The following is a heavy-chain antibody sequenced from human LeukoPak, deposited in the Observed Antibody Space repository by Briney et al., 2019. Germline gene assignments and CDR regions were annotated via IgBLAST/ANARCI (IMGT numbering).Heavy chain of an antibody. V-gene: IGHV3-23*01. CDR2: ISGGGGST. D-gene: IGHD6-6*01. CDR3: ARDLESPYSSSSDYYGMDV. J-gene: IGHJ6*02. Sequence: GGSLRLSCAASGFTFSSYAMSWVRQAPGKGLEWVSAISGGGGSTYYADSVKGRFTLSRDNSKNTLYLQMNSLRAEDTAVYYCARDLESPYSSSSDYYGMDVWGQGTTVTVSS. CDR1: GFTFSSYA.